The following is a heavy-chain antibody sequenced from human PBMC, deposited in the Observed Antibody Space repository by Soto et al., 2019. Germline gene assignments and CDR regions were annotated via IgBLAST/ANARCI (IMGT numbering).Heavy chain of an antibody. V-gene: IGHV4-39*01. J-gene: IGHJ3*02. Sequence: QLQLQESGPGLVKPSETLSLTCPVSGGSISSSSYYWGWIRQPPGKGLEWIGSIYYSGSTYYNPSLKSRVTISVDTSKNQFSLKLSSVTAADTAVYYCARPSNIVVVPAAPSGAFDIWGQGTMVTVSS. CDR3: ARPSNIVVVPAAPSGAFDI. D-gene: IGHD2-2*01. CDR2: IYYSGST. CDR1: GGSISSSSYY.